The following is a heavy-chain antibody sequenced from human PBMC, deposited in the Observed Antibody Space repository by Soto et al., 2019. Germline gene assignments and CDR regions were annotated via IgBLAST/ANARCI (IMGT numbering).Heavy chain of an antibody. CDR1: GGAMTGYF. D-gene: IGHD6-19*01. Sequence: QVQLQESGPGLVKPSETLSLTCTVSGGAMTGYFWSWIRQPAGKALEWIGHVYNSGNTDYNPSLASRIPLAGDTSKRQFSLKVKSVTAADTAVYYCARTHWVSGTEYWGQGILVTVSS. J-gene: IGHJ4*02. V-gene: IGHV4-4*07. CDR3: ARTHWVSGTEY. CDR2: VYNSGNT.